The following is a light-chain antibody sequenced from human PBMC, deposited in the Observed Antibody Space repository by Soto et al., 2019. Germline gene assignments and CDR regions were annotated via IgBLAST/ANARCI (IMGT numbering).Light chain of an antibody. J-gene: IGLJ1*01. CDR3: SSYAGTKIFV. Sequence: QSVLTQPPSASGSPGQSVTISCAGTSRDVGGYNYVSWYQQHPGKAPKLLIYEVIKRPSGVPDRFSGYKYGNTASLTVSGLQAEDEADYFCSSYAGTKIFVFGTGTKVPV. V-gene: IGLV2-8*01. CDR2: EVI. CDR1: SRDVGGYNY.